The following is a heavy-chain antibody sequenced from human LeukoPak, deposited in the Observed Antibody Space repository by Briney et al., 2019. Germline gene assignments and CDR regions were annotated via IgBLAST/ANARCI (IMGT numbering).Heavy chain of an antibody. Sequence: ASVKVSCKASGYAFTYRYLQWVRQAPGQGLEWMGWIAPNSGDTNYAQRFQDRVTMTRDTSISTAYMELSRLKFDDTAVYYCARDIGSGWYWIGGNYWGQGTLVTVSS. D-gene: IGHD6-19*01. V-gene: IGHV1-2*02. CDR2: IAPNSGDT. CDR3: ARDIGSGWYWIGGNY. CDR1: GYAFTYRY. J-gene: IGHJ4*02.